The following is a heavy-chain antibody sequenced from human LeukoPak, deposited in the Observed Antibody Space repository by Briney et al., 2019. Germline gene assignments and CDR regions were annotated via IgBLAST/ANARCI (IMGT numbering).Heavy chain of an antibody. CDR1: GFTFSSYG. CDR2: ISYDGSNK. V-gene: IGHV3-30*03. Sequence: GGSLRLSCAASGFTFSSYGMHWVRQAPGKGLEWVAVISYDGSNKYYADSVKGRFTISRDNAKKSLHLQMNSLRAEDTALYYRARGEEYSSSLYQCDYWGQGTLVTVSS. D-gene: IGHD6-13*01. J-gene: IGHJ4*02. CDR3: ARGEEYSSSLYQCDY.